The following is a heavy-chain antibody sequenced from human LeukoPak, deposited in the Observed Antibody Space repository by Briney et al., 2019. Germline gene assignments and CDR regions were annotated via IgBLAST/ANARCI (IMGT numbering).Heavy chain of an antibody. CDR3: ARDRGYSGYDYHFDY. Sequence: PGRSLRLSCAASGFTFSSYSMNWVRPAPGKGLEWVSYISSSSSTIYYADSVKGRFTISRDNAKNSLYLQMNSLRAEDTAVYYCARDRGYSGYDYHFDYWGQGTLVTVSS. D-gene: IGHD5-12*01. CDR2: ISSSSSTI. CDR1: GFTFSSYS. J-gene: IGHJ4*02. V-gene: IGHV3-48*04.